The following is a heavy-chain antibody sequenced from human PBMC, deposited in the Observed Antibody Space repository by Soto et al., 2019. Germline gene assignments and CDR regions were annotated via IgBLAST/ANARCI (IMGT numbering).Heavy chain of an antibody. J-gene: IGHJ3*02. D-gene: IGHD3-3*01. CDR1: GLSLSTRGVG. V-gene: IGHV2-5*02. CDR3: AHGKAIFGVVQRMGDGFDI. CDR2: IYWDDDK. Sequence: QITLKESGPTLVKPTQTLTLTCTFSGLSLSTRGVGVGWIRQPPGKALEWLALIYWDDDKRYSPSLKSRLTITKDTSKNQVVLTLTNMDPADTGTYYCAHGKAIFGVVQRMGDGFDIWGQGTMVTVSS.